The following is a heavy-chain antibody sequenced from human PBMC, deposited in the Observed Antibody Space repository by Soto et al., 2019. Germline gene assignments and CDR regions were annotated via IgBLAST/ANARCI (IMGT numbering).Heavy chain of an antibody. V-gene: IGHV4-59*08. J-gene: IGHJ3*02. CDR3: ASSRQGKGAFDI. CDR2: IYYSGST. Sequence: SETLSLTCTVSGGSISSYYWSWIRQPPGKGLEWIGYIYYSGSTNYNPSLKSRVTISVDTSKNQFSLKLSSVTAADTAVYYCASSRQGKGAFDIWGQGTMVTVSS. CDR1: GGSISSYY.